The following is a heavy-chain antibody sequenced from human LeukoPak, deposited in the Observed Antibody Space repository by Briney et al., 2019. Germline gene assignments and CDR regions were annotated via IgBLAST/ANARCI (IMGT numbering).Heavy chain of an antibody. CDR1: GYTFTGYY. V-gene: IGHV1-2*02. CDR2: INPNSGGT. D-gene: IGHD6-13*01. Sequence: ASVKVSCKASGYTFTGYYMHWVRQAPGQGLEWMGWINPNSGGTNYAQKFQGRVTMTRDTSISTAYMELSRLRSDDTAVYYCARDLQQLVRYYYYYYMDVWGKGTTVTVSS. J-gene: IGHJ6*03. CDR3: ARDLQQLVRYYYYYYMDV.